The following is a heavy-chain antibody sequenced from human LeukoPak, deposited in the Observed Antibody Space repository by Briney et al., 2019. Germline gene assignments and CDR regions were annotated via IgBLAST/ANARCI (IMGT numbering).Heavy chain of an antibody. J-gene: IGHJ4*02. D-gene: IGHD6-13*01. V-gene: IGHV3-53*01. CDR1: GFTVGNNY. Sequence: TGGSLRLSCTASGFTVGNNYMNWVRQAPGKGLEWVSPIYSGGSTYYADSVKGRFTISRDNSKNTLYLQMNSLRAEDTAVYYCARDTPGIAASVNGGWGQGTLVTVSS. CDR3: ARDTPGIAASVNGG. CDR2: IYSGGST.